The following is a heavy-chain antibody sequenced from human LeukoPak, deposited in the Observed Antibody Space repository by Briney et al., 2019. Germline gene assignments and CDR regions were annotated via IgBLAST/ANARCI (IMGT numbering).Heavy chain of an antibody. CDR1: GGSFSGYF. CDR2: ISHSGST. Sequence: SETLSLTCAVYGGSFSGYFWSWIRQPPGKGLEWIGEISHSGSTTYNPSLRSRVTISGDTSKKQFSLKLSSVTAADTAVYYCVTYYYGSSAPKRNYWGQGILVTVSS. V-gene: IGHV4-34*01. D-gene: IGHD3-22*01. CDR3: VTYYYGSSAPKRNY. J-gene: IGHJ4*02.